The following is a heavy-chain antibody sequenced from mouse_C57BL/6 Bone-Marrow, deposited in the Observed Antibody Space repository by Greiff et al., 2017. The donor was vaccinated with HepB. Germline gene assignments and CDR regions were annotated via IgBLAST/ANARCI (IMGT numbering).Heavy chain of an antibody. V-gene: IGHV1-55*01. CDR2: ISPGSGST. D-gene: IGHD5-1*01. J-gene: IGHJ3*01. Sequence: PLPQPGAELVTPGASVTLSCTASGYPFTRSWITWVKPRPGQGLEWIGYISPGSGSTTYHEKFKSKATLTVDTSSSTAYRQLSSLPSEDSAVYYCARSAYVSTPFADWGQGTLVTVSA. CDR3: ARSAYVSTPFAD. CDR1: GYPFTRSW.